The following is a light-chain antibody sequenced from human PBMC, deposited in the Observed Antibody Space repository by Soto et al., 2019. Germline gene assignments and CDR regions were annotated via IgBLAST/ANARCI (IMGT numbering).Light chain of an antibody. V-gene: IGKV3D-20*01. Sequence: DIVLTQSPATLSLSPGERATLSSAPSQRVSGGFLAWYQHKPGLVPRLILYDTSFRATGIPDRFSGSGSWTDFTLTISRLDPEDFAVYYCQQYGTSASFGQATKVDIK. CDR3: QQYGTSAS. CDR1: QRVSGGF. J-gene: IGKJ1*01. CDR2: DTS.